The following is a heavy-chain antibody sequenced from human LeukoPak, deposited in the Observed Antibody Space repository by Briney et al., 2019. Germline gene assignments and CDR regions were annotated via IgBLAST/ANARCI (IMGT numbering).Heavy chain of an antibody. CDR2: IYYSGST. CDR1: GGSISSYY. J-gene: IGHJ4*02. CDR3: ARDKVPGDY. D-gene: IGHD7-27*01. V-gene: IGHV4-59*01. Sequence: PSETLSLTCTVSGGSISSYYWSWIRQPPGKGLEWIGYIYYSGSTDYNPSLKSRVTVSLDTSKNQFSLKLRSVTAADTAVYYCARDKVPGDYWGQGTLVIVSS.